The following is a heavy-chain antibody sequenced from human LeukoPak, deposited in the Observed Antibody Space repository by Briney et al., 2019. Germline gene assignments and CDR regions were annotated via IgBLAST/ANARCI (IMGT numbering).Heavy chain of an antibody. CDR3: AKSRSGSANWALQIFDN. Sequence: GGSLRLSCAASGFNFSNYAMSWVRQAPGKGLEWVSAISGSGISTYYAESLKARFTISRDNSKNTVYLQMNSLRAEDTAVYFCAKSRSGSANWALQIFDNWGQGTLVTVSS. J-gene: IGHJ4*02. CDR1: GFNFSNYA. V-gene: IGHV3-23*01. D-gene: IGHD1-1*01. CDR2: ISGSGIST.